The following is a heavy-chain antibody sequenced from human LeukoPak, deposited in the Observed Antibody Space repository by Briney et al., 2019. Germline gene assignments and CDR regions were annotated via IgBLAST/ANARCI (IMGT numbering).Heavy chain of an antibody. Sequence: GASLRLSCSVSGSTSSTYHMGWVRQAPGKGLEWVSIISDQEYYADSVKGRFAISRDSSKSTLYLQMYSLTAEDTAIYYRAETLGPGRHYFISWGQGTLVTVSS. CDR1: GSTSSTYH. V-gene: IGHV3-23*01. D-gene: IGHD3-16*01. CDR2: ISDQE. J-gene: IGHJ4*02. CDR3: AETLGPGRHYFIS.